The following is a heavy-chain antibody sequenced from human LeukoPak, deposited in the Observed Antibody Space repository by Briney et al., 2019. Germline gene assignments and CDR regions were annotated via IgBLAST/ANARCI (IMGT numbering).Heavy chain of an antibody. J-gene: IGHJ4*02. CDR1: GYTFTVYF. Sequence: ASVKVSCKASGYTFTVYFMHWVRQAPGQGLEWMGWINPNSGGTNYTQKFQGRVTMTRDTSISTAYMELSRLRSDDTAVYYCARELNYDSSGYYFDYWGREPWSPSP. CDR3: ARELNYDSSGYYFDY. V-gene: IGHV1-2*02. D-gene: IGHD3-22*01. CDR2: INPNSGGT.